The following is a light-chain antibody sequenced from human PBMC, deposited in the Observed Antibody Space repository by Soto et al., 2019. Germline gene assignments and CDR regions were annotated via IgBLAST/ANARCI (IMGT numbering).Light chain of an antibody. CDR1: QSIGNY. CDR3: QQSYNVLSWT. Sequence: QMPKSPASQSACVGDRVTITFRASQSIGNYLNWYRQKPGKAPELLIYAASILQSEVPSRFRGSGSGTDFTLTISSLQPEDFASYYCQQSYNVLSWTFGQAAKVDI. J-gene: IGKJ1*01. V-gene: IGKV1-39*01. CDR2: AAS.